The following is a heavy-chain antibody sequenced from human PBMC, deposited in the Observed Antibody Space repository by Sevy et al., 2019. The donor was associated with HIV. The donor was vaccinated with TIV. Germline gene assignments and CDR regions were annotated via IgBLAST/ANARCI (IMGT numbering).Heavy chain of an antibody. D-gene: IGHD3-10*01. V-gene: IGHV1-24*01. CDR2: FDPEDGET. CDR3: ETDNVLLWFGEFRY. J-gene: IGHJ4*02. Sequence: ASVKVSCKVSVYTLTELSMHWLRQAPGKGLEWMGGFDPEDGETIYEQKFQGRVTMTEDTYTDTAYRELSSLRSEDTAVYYCETDNVLLWFGEFRYWGQGTLVTVSS. CDR1: VYTLTELS.